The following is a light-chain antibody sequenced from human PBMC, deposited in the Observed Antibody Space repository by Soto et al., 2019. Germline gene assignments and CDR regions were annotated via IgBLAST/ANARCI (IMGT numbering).Light chain of an antibody. V-gene: IGKV3-20*01. CDR3: QQYGRAPPMYT. CDR2: GAS. Sequence: DIVLTQSPGTLSLSPGERATLSCRASQSVNSSYLAWYQQKPGQAPRLLIYGASSRATGIPDRFSGSGSGTDFTLTINRLEHEDFAVYYCQQYGRAPPMYTFGQGTKLEIK. J-gene: IGKJ2*01. CDR1: QSVNSSY.